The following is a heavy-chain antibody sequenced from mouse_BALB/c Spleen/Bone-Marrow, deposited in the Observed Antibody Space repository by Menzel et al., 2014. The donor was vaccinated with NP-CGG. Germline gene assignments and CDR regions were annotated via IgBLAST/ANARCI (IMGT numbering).Heavy chain of an antibody. CDR3: ARYWDAY. V-gene: IGHV1-7*01. J-gene: IGHJ3*01. CDR1: DYTFTSYW. CDR2: IDPRTANT. Sequence: QVQLQQSGAELAKPGASVKMSCKVSDYTFTSYWIHWVKQRPRQGLEWIGYIDPRTANTEYSQKFKDKATLTADKSSSTAYMQLSSLTSEDSAVYYCARYWDAYWGQGTLVTVSA. D-gene: IGHD4-1*01.